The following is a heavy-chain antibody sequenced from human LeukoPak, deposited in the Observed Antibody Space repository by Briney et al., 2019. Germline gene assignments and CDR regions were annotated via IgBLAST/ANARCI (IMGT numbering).Heavy chain of an antibody. CDR2: INHSGST. J-gene: IGHJ4*02. V-gene: IGHV4-34*01. CDR1: GGSFSGYY. D-gene: IGHD3-3*01. Sequence: SETLSLTCAVYGGSFSGYYWSWIRQPPGKGLEWIGEINHSGSTNYNPSLKSRVTISVDTSKNQFSLKLSSVTAADTAVYYCATYYDFWSGYNSRYWGQGTLVTVSS. CDR3: ATYYDFWSGYNSRY.